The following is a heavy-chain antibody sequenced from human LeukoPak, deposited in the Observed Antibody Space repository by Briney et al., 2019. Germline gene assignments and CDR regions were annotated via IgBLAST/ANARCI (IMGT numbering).Heavy chain of an antibody. CDR2: ISSSGTTI. CDR1: RFTFSDYY. J-gene: IGHJ5*01. CDR3: ARDRVRVGEFDS. D-gene: IGHD1-26*01. V-gene: IGHV3-11*01. Sequence: GGSLRLSCAASRFTFSDYYMSWIRQAPGKGLEWVSHISSSGTTIYYGDSVKGRFTISRDNPKNSLYLQMNILRAEDTAVYYCARDRVRVGEFDSWGQGTLVTVSS.